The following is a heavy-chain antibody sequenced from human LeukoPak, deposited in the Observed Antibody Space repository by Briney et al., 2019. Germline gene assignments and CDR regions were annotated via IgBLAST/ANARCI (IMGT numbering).Heavy chain of an antibody. J-gene: IGHJ5*02. V-gene: IGHV3-30*03. Sequence: GRSLRLSCAASGFTFSSYGMHWVRQAPGKGLEWVAAISYDGSNKYYADSVKGRFTISRDNSKNTLYLQMNSLRAEDTAVYYCARVVGNWFDPWGQGTLVTVSS. D-gene: IGHD6-6*01. CDR3: ARVVGNWFDP. CDR1: GFTFSSYG. CDR2: ISYDGSNK.